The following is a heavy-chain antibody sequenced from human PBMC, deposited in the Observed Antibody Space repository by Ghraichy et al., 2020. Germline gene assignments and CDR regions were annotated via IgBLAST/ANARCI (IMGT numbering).Heavy chain of an antibody. CDR3: ARSQAARAASFDY. CDR2: ISSSSSYI. Sequence: GESLNISCAASGFTFSSYSMNWVRQAPGKGLEWVSSISSSSSYIYYADSVKGRFTISRDNAKNSLYLQMNSLRAEDTAVYYCARSQAARAASFDYWGQGTLVTVSS. V-gene: IGHV3-21*01. D-gene: IGHD6-6*01. CDR1: GFTFSSYS. J-gene: IGHJ4*02.